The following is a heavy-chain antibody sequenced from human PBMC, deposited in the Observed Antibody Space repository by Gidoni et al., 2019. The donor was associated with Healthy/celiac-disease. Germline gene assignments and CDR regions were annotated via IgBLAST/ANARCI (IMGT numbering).Heavy chain of an antibody. CDR2: IYYSGST. V-gene: IGHV4-59*01. CDR1: GGSISSYY. Sequence: QVQLQESGPGLVKPSETLSPTCTVSGGSISSYYWSWIRQPPGKGLEWIGYIYYSGSTNYNPSLKSRVTISVDTSKNQFSLKLSSVTAADTAVYYCARVGQWLAFDYWGQGTLVTVSS. D-gene: IGHD6-19*01. CDR3: ARVGQWLAFDY. J-gene: IGHJ4*02.